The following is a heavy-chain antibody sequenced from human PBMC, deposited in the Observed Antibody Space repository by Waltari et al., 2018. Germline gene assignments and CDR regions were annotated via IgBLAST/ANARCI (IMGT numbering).Heavy chain of an antibody. CDR1: GFTFSHYD. Sequence: EAQLVESGGGLVKPGGSLRLSCAASGFTFSHYDMNWVRQAPGKGLEWVSSIITSVAYIYYADSVKGRFSISRDNAKNSLYLQMNSVKAEDTAVYYCGGWTYCGSDCYVDNWGQGTLVTVSS. CDR3: GGWTYCGSDCYVDN. D-gene: IGHD2-21*01. V-gene: IGHV3-21*01. CDR2: IITSVAYI. J-gene: IGHJ4*02.